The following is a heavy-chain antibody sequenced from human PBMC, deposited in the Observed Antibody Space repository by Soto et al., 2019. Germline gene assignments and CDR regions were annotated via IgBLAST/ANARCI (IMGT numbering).Heavy chain of an antibody. D-gene: IGHD3-3*01. Sequence: SETLSLTCTVSGGSISSGGYYWSWIRQHPGKGLEWIGYIYYSGSTYYNPSLKSRVTISVDTSKNQFSLKLSSVTAADTAVYYCAGYKYYDFWSGYYYGMDVWGQGTTVTVSS. J-gene: IGHJ6*02. CDR1: GGSISSGGYY. CDR3: AGYKYYDFWSGYYYGMDV. CDR2: IYYSGST. V-gene: IGHV4-31*03.